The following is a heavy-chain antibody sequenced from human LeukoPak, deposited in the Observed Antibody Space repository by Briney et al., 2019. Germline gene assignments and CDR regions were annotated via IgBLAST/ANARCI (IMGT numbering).Heavy chain of an antibody. CDR2: INPHSGGT. Sequence: ASVKVSCKASGFTFTGYYIHWVRQAPGQGLEWMGYINPHSGGTNSPQKFQGRVTMTTDTSISAAYMELSSLISDDTAMYYCVREGNELLSKNFDYWGQGTPVTVSS. CDR3: VREGNELLSKNFDY. D-gene: IGHD2-21*02. CDR1: GFTFTGYY. J-gene: IGHJ4*02. V-gene: IGHV1-2*02.